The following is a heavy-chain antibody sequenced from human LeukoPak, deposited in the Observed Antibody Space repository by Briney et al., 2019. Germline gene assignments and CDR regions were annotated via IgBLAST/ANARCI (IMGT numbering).Heavy chain of an antibody. V-gene: IGHV1-69*13. CDR1: GGTFSSYA. J-gene: IGHJ4*02. D-gene: IGHD1-26*01. Sequence: ASVKVSCKASGGTFSSYAISWVRQAPGQGLEWMGGIIPIFGTANYAQKFQGRVTITADESTSTAYMELSSLRSEDTAVYYCARAFSDGSSPAEAIHYYFDYWGQGTLVTVSS. CDR3: ARAFSDGSSPAEAIHYYFDY. CDR2: IIPIFGTA.